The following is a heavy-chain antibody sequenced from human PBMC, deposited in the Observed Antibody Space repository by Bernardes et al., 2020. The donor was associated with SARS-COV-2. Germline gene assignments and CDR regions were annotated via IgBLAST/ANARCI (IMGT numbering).Heavy chain of an antibody. CDR1: GFTFDDYT. CDR2: ISWDGGST. CDR3: ATVSSDTDYGMDV. D-gene: IGHD5-18*01. V-gene: IGHV3-43*01. J-gene: IGHJ6*02. Sequence: GGSLRLSCAASGFTFDDYTMHWVRQAPGKGLEWVSLISWDGGSTYYADSVKGRFTISRDNSNNSLYLQMNSLRTEDTALYYCATVSSDTDYGMDVWGQGTTVTVSS.